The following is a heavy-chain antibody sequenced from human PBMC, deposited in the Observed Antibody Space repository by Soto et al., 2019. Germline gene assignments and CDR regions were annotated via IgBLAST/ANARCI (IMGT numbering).Heavy chain of an antibody. V-gene: IGHV1-18*01. J-gene: IGHJ5*02. CDR3: ARVSRRIAAAESWFDP. CDR1: GYTFTSYG. CDR2: ISAYNGNT. Sequence: GASVKVSCKASGYTFTSYGISWVRQAPGQGLEWMGWISAYNGNTNYAQKLQGRVTMTTDTSMSTAYMELRSLRSDDTAVYYCARVSRRIAAAESWFDPWGQGTLVTVSS. D-gene: IGHD6-13*01.